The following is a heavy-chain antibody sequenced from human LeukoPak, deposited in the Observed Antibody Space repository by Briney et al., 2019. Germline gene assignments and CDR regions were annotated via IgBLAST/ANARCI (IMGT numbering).Heavy chain of an antibody. CDR3: ARVGRRAEGDF. Sequence: SETLSLTCTVSGGSISSSSYYWGWIRQPPGKGLEWIGSIYYSGSTYYDPSLKSRVTISVDTSKNQFSLKLSSVTTADTAVYYCARVGRRAEGDFWGQGTLVTVSS. CDR2: IYYSGST. D-gene: IGHD1-26*01. J-gene: IGHJ4*02. V-gene: IGHV4-39*07. CDR1: GGSISSSSYY.